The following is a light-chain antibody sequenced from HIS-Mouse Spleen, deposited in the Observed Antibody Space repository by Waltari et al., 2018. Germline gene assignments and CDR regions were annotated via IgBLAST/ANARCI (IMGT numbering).Light chain of an antibody. Sequence: ITISCTGTSSDVGSYNLVSWYQQHPGKAPKLMIYEGSKRPSGVSNRFSGSKSGNTASLTISGLQAEDEADYYCCSYAGSSTPWVFGGGTKLTVL. CDR1: SSDVGSYNL. V-gene: IGLV2-23*01. J-gene: IGLJ3*02. CDR2: EGS. CDR3: CSYAGSSTPWV.